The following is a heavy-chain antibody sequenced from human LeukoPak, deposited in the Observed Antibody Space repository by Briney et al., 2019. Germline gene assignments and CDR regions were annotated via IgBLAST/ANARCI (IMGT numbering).Heavy chain of an antibody. CDR2: IKQDGSEK. Sequence: GSLRLSCAASGFTFSSYWMSWIRQAPGKGLEWVANIKQDGSEKYYVDSVKGRFTISRDNAKNSLYLQMNSLRAEDTAVYYCARDLGYCSGGSCYSDYWGQGTLVTVSS. V-gene: IGHV3-7*01. CDR1: GFTFSSYW. D-gene: IGHD2-15*01. CDR3: ARDLGYCSGGSCYSDY. J-gene: IGHJ4*02.